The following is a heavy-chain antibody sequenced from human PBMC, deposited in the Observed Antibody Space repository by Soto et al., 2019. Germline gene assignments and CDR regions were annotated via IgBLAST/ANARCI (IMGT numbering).Heavy chain of an antibody. CDR1: GFTFSSYA. Sequence: GGSLRLSCAASGFTFSSYAMSWVRQAPGKGLEWVSAISGSGGSTYYADSVKGRFTISRDNSKNTLYLQMNSLRAEDTAVYYCAKERNSVVLKVRGEWSHFFDYWGQGTLVTVSS. CDR3: AKERNSVVLKVRGEWSHFFDY. J-gene: IGHJ4*02. V-gene: IGHV3-23*01. CDR2: ISGSGGST. D-gene: IGHD3-10*01.